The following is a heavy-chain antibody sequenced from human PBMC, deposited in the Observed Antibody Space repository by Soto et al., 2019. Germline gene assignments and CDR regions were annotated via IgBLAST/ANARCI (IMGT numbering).Heavy chain of an antibody. V-gene: IGHV1-8*01. CDR2: MNPNSGNT. D-gene: IGHD3-10*01. J-gene: IGHJ5*02. Sequence: QVQLVQSGAEVKKPGASVKVSCKASGYTFTSYDINWVRQATGQGLEWMGWMNPNSGNTGYAQKFQGRVTMTRNTSISTAYMELSSLRSEDTAVYYCARLGLLWFGEVGWFDPWGQGTLVTVSS. CDR3: ARLGLLWFGEVGWFDP. CDR1: GYTFTSYD.